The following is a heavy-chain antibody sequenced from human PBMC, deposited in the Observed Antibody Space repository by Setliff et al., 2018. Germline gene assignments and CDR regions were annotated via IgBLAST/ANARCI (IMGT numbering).Heavy chain of an antibody. CDR3: ARDRGSGSYFLRYFDY. D-gene: IGHD1-26*01. J-gene: IGHJ4*02. CDR1: GFNFNGYW. Sequence: PGGSLRLSCAASGFNFNGYWMNWVRQAPGKGLEWVANIKQDGSEKYYVDSVKGRFTISRDNAKNSLYLQMNSLRAEDTAVYYCARDRGSGSYFLRYFDYWGQGTLVTVSS. CDR2: IKQDGSEK. V-gene: IGHV3-7*01.